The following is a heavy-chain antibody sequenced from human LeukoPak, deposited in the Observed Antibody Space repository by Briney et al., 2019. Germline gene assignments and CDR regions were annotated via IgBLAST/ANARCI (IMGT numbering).Heavy chain of an antibody. J-gene: IGHJ4*02. Sequence: GGSLRLSCAAYGFSLSGYWMSWVRQAPGEGLEWVARLHADGNEKYFVHSVKGRFTVSRDNAKNSLYLQMNSLGVEDTAVYYCARGGYSFDYLGQGTLVTVSS. CDR2: LHADGNEK. V-gene: IGHV3-7*01. D-gene: IGHD5-12*01. CDR3: ARGGYSFDY. CDR1: GFSLSGYW.